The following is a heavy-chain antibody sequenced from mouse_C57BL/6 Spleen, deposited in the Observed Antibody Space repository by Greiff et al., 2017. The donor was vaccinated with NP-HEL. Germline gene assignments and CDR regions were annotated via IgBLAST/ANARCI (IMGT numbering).Heavy chain of an antibody. CDR3: ARKNPNYYAMDY. CDR2: IYPGSGST. CDR1: GYTFTSYW. J-gene: IGHJ4*01. V-gene: IGHV1-55*01. Sequence: VQLQQSGAELAKPGASVKMSCKASGYTFTSYWITWVKQRPGQGLEWIGDIYPGSGSTNYNEKFKSKATLTVDTSSSTAYMQLSSLTSEDSAVYYCARKNPNYYAMDYWGQGTSVTVSS.